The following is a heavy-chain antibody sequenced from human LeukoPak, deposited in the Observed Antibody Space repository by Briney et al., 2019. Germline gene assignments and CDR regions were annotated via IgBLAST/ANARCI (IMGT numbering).Heavy chain of an antibody. Sequence: TGGSLRLSCAASGFTFSSYAMSWVRQAPGKGLEWVAAIGGSGGSTYYADSVKGRFTISRDSSRTTLYLQMNSLRAEDTAVYYCAKPSAEGQLVSYFDYWGQGTLVTISS. J-gene: IGHJ4*02. CDR2: IGGSGGST. CDR3: AKPSAEGQLVSYFDY. V-gene: IGHV3-23*01. CDR1: GFTFSSYA. D-gene: IGHD6-6*01.